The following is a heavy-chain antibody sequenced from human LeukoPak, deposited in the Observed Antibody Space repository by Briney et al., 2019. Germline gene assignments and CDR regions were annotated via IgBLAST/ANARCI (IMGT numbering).Heavy chain of an antibody. D-gene: IGHD3-10*01. V-gene: IGHV4-34*01. CDR1: GRSFSGYY. CDR2: INHSGST. CDR3: ARGMVRGAMHV. Sequence: PSETLSLTCAVYGRSFSGYYWSWIRQPPGKGLEWIGEINHSGSTNYNPSLKSRVTISVESSKNRFSMKLSSVTAADTAVYYCARGMVRGAMHVWGKGTTVTVSS. J-gene: IGHJ6*04.